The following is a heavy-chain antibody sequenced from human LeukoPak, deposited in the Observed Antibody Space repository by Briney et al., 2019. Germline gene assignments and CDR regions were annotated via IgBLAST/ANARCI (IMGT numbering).Heavy chain of an antibody. CDR1: NDSISPLY. Sequence: SETLSLTCTVSNDSISPLYWGWIRQPPGKGLEFIGYIFYSGTTNFNPSLKGRVTLSVDTSKNQFSLRLNSVTVADTAVYYCARGGSAAKYYFDSWGQGTLVTVSS. D-gene: IGHD6-13*01. J-gene: IGHJ4*02. V-gene: IGHV4-59*11. CDR3: ARGGSAAKYYFDS. CDR2: IFYSGTT.